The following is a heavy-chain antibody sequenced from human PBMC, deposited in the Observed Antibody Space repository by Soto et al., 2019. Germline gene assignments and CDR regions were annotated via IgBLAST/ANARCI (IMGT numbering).Heavy chain of an antibody. CDR1: GYTFTSYG. CDR3: ARDYDFWSGYYTDDY. CDR2: ISAYNGNT. J-gene: IGHJ4*02. D-gene: IGHD3-3*01. Sequence: QVQLVQSGAEVKKPGASVKVSCKASGYTFTSYGISWVRQAPGQGREWMGWISAYNGNTNYEQKLQGRVTMTTDTTTSTAYLELWSLRSDDTAVYYCARDYDFWSGYYTDDYWGQGTLVSVSS. V-gene: IGHV1-18*04.